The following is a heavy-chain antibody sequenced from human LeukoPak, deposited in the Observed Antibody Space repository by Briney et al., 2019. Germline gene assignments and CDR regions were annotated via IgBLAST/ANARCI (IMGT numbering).Heavy chain of an antibody. Sequence: SETLSLTCAVYGGSFSGYYWSWIRQPPGKGLEWIGEINHSGSTNYNPSLKSRVTISVDTSKNQFSLKLSSVTAADTAVYYCARMKGITMVRGVIIMGFDPWGQGTLVTVSS. J-gene: IGHJ5*02. D-gene: IGHD3-10*01. CDR1: GGSFSGYY. CDR2: INHSGST. V-gene: IGHV4-34*01. CDR3: ARMKGITMVRGVIIMGFDP.